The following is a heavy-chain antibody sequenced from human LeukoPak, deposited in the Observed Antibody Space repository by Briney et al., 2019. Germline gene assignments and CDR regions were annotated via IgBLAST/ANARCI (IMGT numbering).Heavy chain of an antibody. D-gene: IGHD3-10*01. V-gene: IGHV4-59*02. CDR2: ISHSGCV. Sequence: SETLSLTCTVSGGSVSNYYWSWIRQSPGKGLEWIGYISHSGCVNYNPSLKSRVTMSVDTSKNQFSLKLSSVTAADTAVYYCARVKGREGSTVIIDYWGQGTLVTVSS. CDR1: GGSVSNYY. J-gene: IGHJ4*02. CDR3: ARVKGREGSTVIIDY.